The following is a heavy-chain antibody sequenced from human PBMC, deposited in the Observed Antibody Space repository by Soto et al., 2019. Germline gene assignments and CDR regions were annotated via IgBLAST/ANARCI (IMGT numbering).Heavy chain of an antibody. CDR2: ISKDGSRK. V-gene: IGHV3-30*18. J-gene: IGHJ3*02. CDR3: ANPSGYYFGLGGHDEASDM. D-gene: IGHD3-10*01. Sequence: QVQLVESGGGAVQPGRSLRLSCAASGFMFSGFGMHWVRQAPGKGLQWVAGISKDGSRKYYVDSVKGRFTISRDNSRKTLYLQMNSLRAEDTAVYFCANPSGYYFGLGGHDEASDMWGQGTVVTVFS. CDR1: GFMFSGFG.